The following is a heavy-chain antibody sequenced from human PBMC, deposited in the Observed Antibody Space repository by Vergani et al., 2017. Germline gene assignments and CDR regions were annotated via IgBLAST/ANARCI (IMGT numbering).Heavy chain of an antibody. Sequence: EVQLLESGGGLVQPGGSRRLSCAGAGFTFDTYTMAYVRQVPGKGLEWVATISSGGGDIFYADSVKGRFTISRDNSKNTLFLQMNSLKDEDTAVYYCTTAWGVYYLHGEYFQYWGRGTLVSVSS. D-gene: IGHD3-10*01. V-gene: IGHV3-23*01. CDR1: GFTFDTYT. J-gene: IGHJ1*01. CDR2: ISSGGGDI. CDR3: TTAWGVYYLHGEYFQY.